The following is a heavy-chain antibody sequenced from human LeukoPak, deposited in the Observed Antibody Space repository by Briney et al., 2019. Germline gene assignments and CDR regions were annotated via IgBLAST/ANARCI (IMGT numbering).Heavy chain of an antibody. J-gene: IGHJ4*02. CDR3: ERSYYDILTGDHDDY. CDR2: ISSINSYI. CDR1: GFTFSSYS. D-gene: IGHD3-9*01. Sequence: PGGSLRLSCAASGFTFSSYSMNWVRQAPGKGLELVSSISSINSYIYYSDSVKRRFTISRDQAKNSLYLQMNSLRAEDTAVYYCERSYYDILTGDHDDYWGQGPWSPSPQ. V-gene: IGHV3-21*01.